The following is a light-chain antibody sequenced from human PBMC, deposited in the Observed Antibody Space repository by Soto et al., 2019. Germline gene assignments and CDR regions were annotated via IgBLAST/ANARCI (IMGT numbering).Light chain of an antibody. CDR3: QTWGTGIVI. CDR2: LNSDGSH. J-gene: IGLJ2*01. V-gene: IGLV4-69*01. CDR1: SGLYRYA. Sequence: QLVLTQSPSASASLGASVKLTCTLSSGLYRYAIAWHQQQPEKGPRFLMKLNSDGSHSKGDGIPDRFSGSSSGAERYLTISSLQSEDEADYFCQTWGTGIVIFGGGTKLTVL.